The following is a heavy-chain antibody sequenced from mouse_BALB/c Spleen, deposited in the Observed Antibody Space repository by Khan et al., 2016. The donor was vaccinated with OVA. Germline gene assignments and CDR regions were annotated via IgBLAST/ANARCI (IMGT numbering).Heavy chain of an antibody. CDR1: GYTFTNYG. CDR3: ARPPCFSYTLAY. Sequence: QIQLVQSGPELKKPGETVKISCKASGYTFTNYGMNWVKQSPGKALKWMGWINTYTGEPTYTEDFKGRFAFSLETSASTAYLQINNLKNEDTATYFCARPPCFSYTLAYWGQGTSVSVSS. D-gene: IGHD2-12*01. J-gene: IGHJ4*01. CDR2: INTYTGEP. V-gene: IGHV9-3-1*01.